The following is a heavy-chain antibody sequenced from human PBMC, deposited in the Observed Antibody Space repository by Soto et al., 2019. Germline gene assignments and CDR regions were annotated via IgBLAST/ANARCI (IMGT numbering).Heavy chain of an antibody. J-gene: IGHJ5*02. CDR2: ISAGNGNT. CDR1: GYTFTSYA. Sequence: QVQLVQSGAEVKKPGASVKVSCKASGYTFTSYAMHWVRQAPGQRLEWMGWISAGNGNTKYSQKVQGRVTITRDTPASTAYMELSSLRSEDTAVYYCARDRGAFDPWGQGTLVTVSS. CDR3: ARDRGAFDP. D-gene: IGHD3-16*01. V-gene: IGHV1-3*01.